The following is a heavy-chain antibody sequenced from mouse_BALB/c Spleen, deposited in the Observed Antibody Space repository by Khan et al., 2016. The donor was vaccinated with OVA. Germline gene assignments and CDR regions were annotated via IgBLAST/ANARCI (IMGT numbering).Heavy chain of an antibody. CDR3: ARDGNYEYYIMDY. CDR1: GFTFTDYS. V-gene: IGHV9-2-1*01. Sequence: QIQLVQSGPELKKPGETVKISCKASGFTFTDYSIHWVKQAPGKGLKWMGWKNTATGEATRADDFKGRFAFSLETSGNTAYLQINNLKNEDTATYFCARDGNYEYYIMDYWGQGTSVIVSS. J-gene: IGHJ4*01. CDR2: KNTATGEA. D-gene: IGHD2-1*01.